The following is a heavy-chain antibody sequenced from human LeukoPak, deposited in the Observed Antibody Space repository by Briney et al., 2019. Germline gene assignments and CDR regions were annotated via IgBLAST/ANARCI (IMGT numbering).Heavy chain of an antibody. D-gene: IGHD5-18*01. CDR3: ATREVQLWFSPYYGMDV. J-gene: IGHJ6*02. CDR2: ISVSGGST. Sequence: GGSLRLSCAASGFTFSSYAMSWVRQAPGKGLEWVSAISVSGGSTYYADSVKGRFTISRDNSKNTLYLQMNSLRAEDTAVYYCATREVQLWFSPYYGMDVWGQGTTVTVSS. CDR1: GFTFSSYA. V-gene: IGHV3-23*01.